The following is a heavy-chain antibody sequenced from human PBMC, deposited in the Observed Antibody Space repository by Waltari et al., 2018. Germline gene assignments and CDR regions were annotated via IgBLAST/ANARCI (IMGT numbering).Heavy chain of an antibody. D-gene: IGHD3-16*01. Sequence: EVQLVESGGGLVKPGGSLRLSCAASGFTFSSYSMNWVRQAPGKGLPWFSCRSSSSRYISYAHSAKRRFTISRDNAKNSLSLLMTIMRAEYTAVYYCARDLFGLDYWGHGTLVTVSS. CDR2: RSSSSRYI. V-gene: IGHV3-21*01. CDR1: GFTFSSYS. CDR3: ARDLFGLDY. J-gene: IGHJ4*01.